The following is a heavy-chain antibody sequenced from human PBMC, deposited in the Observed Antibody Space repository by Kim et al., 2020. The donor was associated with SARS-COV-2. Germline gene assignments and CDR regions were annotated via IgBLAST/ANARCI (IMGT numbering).Heavy chain of an antibody. CDR3: ARDYYYGSGSYYDYYYYYGMDV. V-gene: IGHV3-48*02. CDR2: ISSSSSTI. J-gene: IGHJ6*02. D-gene: IGHD3-10*01. Sequence: GGSLRLSCAASGFSFSSYSMNWVRQAPGKGLEWVSYISSSSSTIYYADSVKGRFTISRDNAKNSLYLQMNSLRDEDTAVYYCARDYYYGSGSYYDYYYYYGMDVWGQGTTVTVSS. CDR1: GFSFSSYS.